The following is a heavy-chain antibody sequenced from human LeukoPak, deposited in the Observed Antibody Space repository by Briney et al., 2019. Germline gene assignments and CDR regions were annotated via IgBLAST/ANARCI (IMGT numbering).Heavy chain of an antibody. CDR2: ISGSGGST. J-gene: IGHJ4*02. CDR3: AKDRRGSGWYGGFDS. D-gene: IGHD6-19*01. Sequence: PGGSLRLSCAASGFTFSSYGMSWVRQAPGKGLEWVSAISGSGGSTYYADSVKGRFTISRDNSKNTLYLQLNSLRVEDTAVYYCAKDRRGSGWYGGFDSWGQGVLVTVSA. V-gene: IGHV3-23*01. CDR1: GFTFSSYG.